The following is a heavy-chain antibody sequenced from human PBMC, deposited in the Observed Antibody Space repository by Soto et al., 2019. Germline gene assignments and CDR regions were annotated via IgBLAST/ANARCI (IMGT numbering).Heavy chain of an antibody. CDR2: LYYTGST. CDR1: GGPFSLGGSN. J-gene: IGHJ4*02. D-gene: IGHD3-10*01. Sequence: GRFQESAPDRLKLSRPLSPPAGAPGGPFSLGGSNWSWTARPPGKALEWIGYLYYTGSTSYNPSLKSRLTLSVDTSKNQFSLKLSSVTAADTAVYYCASFRGWPTYYFDYWGQGTLVTVSS. V-gene: IGHV4-31*03. CDR3: ASFRGWPTYYFDY.